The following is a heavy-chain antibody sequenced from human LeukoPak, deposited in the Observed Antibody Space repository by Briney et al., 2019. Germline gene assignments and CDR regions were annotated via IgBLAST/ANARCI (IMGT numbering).Heavy chain of an antibody. CDR2: IYYSGST. D-gene: IGHD1-26*01. CDR1: GGSISSGDYY. Sequence: SQTLSLTCTVSGGSISSGDYYWSWIRQPPGKGLEWIGYIYYSGSTYYNPSLKSRVTISVDTSKNQLSLKLSSVTAADTAVYYCARDTLELHFDYWGQGTLVTVSS. V-gene: IGHV4-30-4*08. J-gene: IGHJ4*02. CDR3: ARDTLELHFDY.